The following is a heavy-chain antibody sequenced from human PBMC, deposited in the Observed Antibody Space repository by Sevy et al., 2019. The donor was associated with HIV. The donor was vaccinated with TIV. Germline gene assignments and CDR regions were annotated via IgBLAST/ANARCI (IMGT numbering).Heavy chain of an antibody. CDR2: ISNSGTTI. J-gene: IGHJ4*02. Sequence: GGSLRLSCAASGFTFSDYYMTWIRQAPGKGLEWVSYISNSGTTIYYADSVKGRFTISRDNAKNSLYLQMNSLRAEDTAVYYCARSESNTMTKDYWGQGTLVTVS. D-gene: IGHD3-22*01. CDR1: GFTFSDYY. V-gene: IGHV3-11*01. CDR3: ARSESNTMTKDY.